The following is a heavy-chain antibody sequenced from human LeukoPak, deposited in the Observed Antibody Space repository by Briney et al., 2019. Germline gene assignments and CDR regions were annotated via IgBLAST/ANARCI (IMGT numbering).Heavy chain of an antibody. V-gene: IGHV3-23*01. CDR3: AKGKTTGGGPGYYFDY. J-gene: IGHJ4*02. CDR1: GFTFSNYA. D-gene: IGHD3-10*01. Sequence: PGGSLRLSCAASGFTFSNYAMSWVRQAPGKGLEWVSAISGSAGSTYYAASVKGRFTISRDNSKNTLHLQMDSLRAEDTAVYYCAKGKTTGGGPGYYFDYWGQGTLVTASS. CDR2: ISGSAGST.